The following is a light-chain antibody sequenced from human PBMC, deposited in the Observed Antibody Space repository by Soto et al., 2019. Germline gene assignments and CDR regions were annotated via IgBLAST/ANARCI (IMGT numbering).Light chain of an antibody. CDR3: SSYAGSPSYV. J-gene: IGLJ1*01. Sequence: QSALTQPPSASGSPGQSVTISCTGTSSDVGGYNYVSWCQQHPGKAPKLMIYEVSKRPSGVPDRFSGSKSGNTASLTVSGLQAEDEADYYCSSYAGSPSYVFGTGIKLTVL. V-gene: IGLV2-8*01. CDR2: EVS. CDR1: SSDVGGYNY.